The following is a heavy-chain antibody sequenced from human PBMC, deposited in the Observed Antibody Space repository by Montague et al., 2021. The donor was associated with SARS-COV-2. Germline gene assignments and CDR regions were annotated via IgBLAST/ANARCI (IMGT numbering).Heavy chain of an antibody. CDR3: ARGPHYDILTSYYKDGMDV. CDR2: MYTSGXT. V-gene: IGHV4-61*02. Sequence: TLSLTCTVAGGSISTGSYYWSWIRQPAGKGLEWIGRMYTSGXTXYXXXXKXRVTISVDTSKNQFSLKLSSVTAADTAVYYCARGPHYDILTSYYKDGMDVWGQGTTVTVSS. CDR1: GGSISTGSYY. D-gene: IGHD3-9*01. J-gene: IGHJ6*02.